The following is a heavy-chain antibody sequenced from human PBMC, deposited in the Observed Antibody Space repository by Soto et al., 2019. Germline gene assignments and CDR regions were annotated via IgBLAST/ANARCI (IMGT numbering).Heavy chain of an antibody. CDR2: IKQDGSEK. J-gene: IGHJ4*02. CDR3: ARGEPGYSYGPLGY. CDR1: GFTFSSYW. V-gene: IGHV3-7*05. Sequence: HPGGSLRLSCAASGFTFSSYWMSWVRQAPGKGLEWVANIKQDGSEKYYVDSVKGRFTISRDNAKNSLYLQMNSLRAEDTAVYYCARGEPGYSYGPLGYWGQGTLVTVSS. D-gene: IGHD5-18*01.